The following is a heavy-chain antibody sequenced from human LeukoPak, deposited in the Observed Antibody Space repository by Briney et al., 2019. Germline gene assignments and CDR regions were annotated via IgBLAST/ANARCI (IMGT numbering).Heavy chain of an antibody. V-gene: IGHV4-61*02. CDR3: ARGRGSSWYYFDS. CDR1: GGSISSGDYY. J-gene: IGHJ4*02. Sequence: SETLSLTCTVSGGSISSGDYYWSWVRQPAGKGLEWIGRIYAGGNTNYNPSLKGRVTKTVDTSKNQFSLNLSSVTAADTAVYYCARGRGSSWYYFDSWGQGTLVTVSS. CDR2: IYAGGNT. D-gene: IGHD6-13*01.